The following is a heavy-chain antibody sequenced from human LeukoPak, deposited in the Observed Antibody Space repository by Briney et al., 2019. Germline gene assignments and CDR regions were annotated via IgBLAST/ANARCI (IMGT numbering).Heavy chain of an antibody. CDR3: AREYCSSTSCYMFDY. CDR1: GFTFSSYW. V-gene: IGHV3-7*01. J-gene: IGHJ4*02. D-gene: IGHD2-2*02. Sequence: PGGSLRLSCAASGFTFSSYWMSWVRQAPGKGLEWVANIKQDGSEKYYVDSVKGRFTISRDNAKNSLYLQMNSLRAEDTAVYYCAREYCSSTSCYMFDYWGQGTLVTVSS. CDR2: IKQDGSEK.